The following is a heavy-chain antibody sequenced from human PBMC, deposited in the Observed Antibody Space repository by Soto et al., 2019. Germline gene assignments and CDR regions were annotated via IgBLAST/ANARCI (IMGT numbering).Heavy chain of an antibody. D-gene: IGHD3-10*01. Sequence: QLQLQESGPGLVKPSETLSLSCTVSGGSINSGDYYWAWIRQPPGKGLEWIGSVYYTGKTYSRPSLESRVTISIDTSKNRVSLDLRSVTAADTAVYYCATSGSFQSKYFFDYWGRGTLVTVSS. J-gene: IGHJ4*02. CDR3: ATSGSFQSKYFFDY. CDR2: VYYTGKT. V-gene: IGHV4-39*02. CDR1: GGSINSGDYY.